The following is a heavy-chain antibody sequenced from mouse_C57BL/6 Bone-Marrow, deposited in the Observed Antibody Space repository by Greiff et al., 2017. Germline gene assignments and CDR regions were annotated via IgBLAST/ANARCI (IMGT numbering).Heavy chain of an antibody. CDR2: IDPSDSYT. CDR3: ARDGSSPFAY. Sequence: QVQLQLPGAELVKPGASVKLSCKASGYTFTSYWMQWVKQRPGQGLEWIGEIDPSDSYTNYNQKFKGKATLTVDTSSSTAYMQLSSLTSEDSAVYYCARDGSSPFAYWGQGTLVTVSA. V-gene: IGHV1-50*01. J-gene: IGHJ3*01. CDR1: GYTFTSYW. D-gene: IGHD1-1*01.